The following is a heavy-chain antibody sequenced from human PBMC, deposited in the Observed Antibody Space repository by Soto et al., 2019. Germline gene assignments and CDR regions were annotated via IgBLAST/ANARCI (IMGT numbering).Heavy chain of an antibody. CDR2: INYSGST. V-gene: IGHV4-34*01. Sequence: SETLSLTCAVYGGSFSGYYWSWIRQPPGKGLEWIGEINYSGSTNYNPSLKSRVTISVDTSKNQFSLKLSSVTAADTAVYYCARGLSDIRNFDYWGQGTLVTVSS. J-gene: IGHJ4*02. D-gene: IGHD5-12*01. CDR3: ARGLSDIRNFDY. CDR1: GGSFSGYY.